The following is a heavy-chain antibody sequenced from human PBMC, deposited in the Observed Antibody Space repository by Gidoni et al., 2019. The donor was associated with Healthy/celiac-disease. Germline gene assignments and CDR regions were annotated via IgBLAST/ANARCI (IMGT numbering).Heavy chain of an antibody. CDR3: AREGCSSTSCYLSYYYYYGMDV. Sequence: QVQLQESGPGLVKPSGTLSLTCAVSGGSISSSNWWSWVRQPPGKGLEWIGEIYHSGSTNYNPSLKSRVTISVDKSKNQFSLKLSSVTAADTAVYYCAREGCSSTSCYLSYYYYYGMDVWGQGTTVTVSS. CDR1: GGSISSSNW. V-gene: IGHV4-4*02. D-gene: IGHD2-2*01. J-gene: IGHJ6*02. CDR2: IYHSGST.